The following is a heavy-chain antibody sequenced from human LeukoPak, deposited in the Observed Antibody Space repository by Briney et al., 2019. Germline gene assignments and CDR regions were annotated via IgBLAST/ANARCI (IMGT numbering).Heavy chain of an antibody. J-gene: IGHJ4*02. D-gene: IGHD4-23*01. V-gene: IGHV4-59*08. CDR2: IYYSGST. CDR3: ARRGEYYGGNSIDY. Sequence: SETLSLTCTVSGGPISTYYWNWIRQPPGKGLEWIGYIYYSGSTNYNPSLRSRVTISVDTSKNQFSLRLSSVTAADTAVYYCARRGEYYGGNSIDYWGQGALVTVSS. CDR1: GGPISTYY.